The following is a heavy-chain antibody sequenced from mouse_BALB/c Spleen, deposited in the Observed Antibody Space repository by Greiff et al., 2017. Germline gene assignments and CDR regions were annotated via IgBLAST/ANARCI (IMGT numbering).Heavy chain of an antibody. V-gene: IGHV3-8*02. CDR2: ISYSGST. CDR3: DRNYGTPSWYFDD. CDR1: GDSITSGY. J-gene: IGHJ1*01. D-gene: IGHD1-2*01. Sequence: EVHLVESGPSLVKPSQTLSLTCSVSGDSITSGYLNWIRKFPGNKLEYMGYISYSGSTYYNPTLKSRIAITRDTSKNQYYLQLNSVTTADTATYYCDRNYGTPSWYFDDWGAGTTVTVSA.